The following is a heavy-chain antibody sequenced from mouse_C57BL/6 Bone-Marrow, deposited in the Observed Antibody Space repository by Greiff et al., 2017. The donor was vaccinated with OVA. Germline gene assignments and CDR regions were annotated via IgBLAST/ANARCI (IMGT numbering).Heavy chain of an antibody. Sequence: QVQLQQSGAELARPGASVKMSCKASGYTFTSYTIHWVKQRPGQGLEWIGYIDPTNDYNNYNQKFKGKATLTADKSSSTAYMQLSSLTSEDSAVYYCTRGYYVDYWGQGTALTVSS. CDR3: TRGYYVDY. CDR2: IDPTNDYN. CDR1: GYTFTSYT. J-gene: IGHJ2*01. V-gene: IGHV1-4*01.